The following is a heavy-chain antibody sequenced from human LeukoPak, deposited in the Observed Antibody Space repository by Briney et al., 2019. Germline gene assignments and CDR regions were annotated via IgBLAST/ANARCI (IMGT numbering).Heavy chain of an antibody. CDR1: GGXISSYY. J-gene: IGHJ4*02. CDR2: IYYSGST. Sequence: PSETLSLTCTVSGGXISSYYCSWIRQPPGKGLEWIGYIYYSGSTNYNPSLKSRVTISVDTSKNQFSLKLSSVTAADTAVYYCARVGTNWGSDYWGQGTLVTVSS. V-gene: IGHV4-59*01. CDR3: ARVGTNWGSDY. D-gene: IGHD7-27*01.